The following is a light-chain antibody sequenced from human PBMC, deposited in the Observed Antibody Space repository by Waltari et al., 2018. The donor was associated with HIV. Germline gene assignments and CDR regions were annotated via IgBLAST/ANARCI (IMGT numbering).Light chain of an antibody. J-gene: IGLJ2*01. CDR2: NTS. CDR1: SGSSPPTSF. Sequence: QTEVTQEPSVPVSPGGTVTVTCALASGSSPPTSFPTWYHQTPGQPPRTLIYNTSSRSSGVPDRFSGSILGNKAALTITGAQADDDGDYYCVLSLAGGLKAFGGGTRLTVL. V-gene: IGLV8-61*01. CDR3: VLSLAGGLKA.